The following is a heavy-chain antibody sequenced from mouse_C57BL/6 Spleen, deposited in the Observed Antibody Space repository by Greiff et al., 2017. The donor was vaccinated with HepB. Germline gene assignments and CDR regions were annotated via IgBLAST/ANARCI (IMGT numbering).Heavy chain of an antibody. CDR1: GYTFTSYW. Sequence: VNLVESGAELAKPGASVKLSCKASGYTFTSYWMHWVKQRPRQGLEWIGYINPSSGYTKYNQKFKDKATLTADKSSSTAYMQLSSLTYEDSAVYYCARYYYGSSHAMDYWGQGTSVTVSS. CDR3: ARYYYGSSHAMDY. CDR2: INPSSGYT. J-gene: IGHJ4*01. D-gene: IGHD1-1*01. V-gene: IGHV1-7*01.